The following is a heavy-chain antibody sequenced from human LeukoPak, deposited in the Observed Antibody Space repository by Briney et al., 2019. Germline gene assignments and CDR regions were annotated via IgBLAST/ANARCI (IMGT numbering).Heavy chain of an antibody. V-gene: IGHV4-39*01. Sequence: PSETLSLTCTVSGGSISSSSYYWGWIRQPPGKGLEWIGSIYYSGSTYYNPSLKSRVTISVDTSKNQFSLKLSSVTAADTAVYYCASLMGSGWYTHDYWGQGTLVTVSS. CDR1: GGSISSSSYY. CDR2: IYYSGST. CDR3: ASLMGSGWYTHDY. D-gene: IGHD6-19*01. J-gene: IGHJ4*02.